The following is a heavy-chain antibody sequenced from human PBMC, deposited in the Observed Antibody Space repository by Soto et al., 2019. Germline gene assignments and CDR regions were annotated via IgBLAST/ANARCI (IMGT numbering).Heavy chain of an antibody. Sequence: EVQLLESGGGLVQPGGSLRLSCAASGFTFRNYAMSWARQAPGKGLEWVSAIGGSGGTTHYADSVKGRFTISRDNSKNTLYLQMNSLRVEDTAVYYCAKDRSSTSCYAFDYWGQGSLVTVSS. J-gene: IGHJ4*02. V-gene: IGHV3-23*01. CDR3: AKDRSSTSCYAFDY. CDR2: IGGSGGTT. CDR1: GFTFRNYA. D-gene: IGHD2-2*01.